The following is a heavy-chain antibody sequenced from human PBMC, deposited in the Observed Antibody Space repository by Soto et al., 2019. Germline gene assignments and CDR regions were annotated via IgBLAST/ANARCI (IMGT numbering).Heavy chain of an antibody. J-gene: IGHJ4*02. CDR2: ISYDGNNK. Sequence: GGSLRLSCAASGFTFSRYGIHWVRQAPGKGLEWVAVISYDGNNKDYADSVKGRFTISRDNSKNTLYLQMNSLRADDTAVYYCAGPTGYCSGGGCSYSFDYWGQGTLVTV. CDR3: AGPTGYCSGGGCSYSFDY. D-gene: IGHD2-15*01. CDR1: GFTFSRYG. V-gene: IGHV3-30-3*01.